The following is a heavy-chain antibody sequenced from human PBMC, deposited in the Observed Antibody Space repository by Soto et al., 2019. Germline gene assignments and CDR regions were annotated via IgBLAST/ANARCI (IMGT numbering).Heavy chain of an antibody. CDR2: INPNTGAT. CDR3: ARYVYYGDYFDY. D-gene: IGHD4-17*01. V-gene: IGHV1-2*04. J-gene: IGHJ4*02. CDR1: CYTFTAYQ. Sequence: QVQLVQSGAEVKKPGASVKVSCKPSCYTFTAYQIHWVRQVPGQGLAWRGWINPNTGATNYAQKFQGWVTMTRVTSISTAYMELSSLKSDDTAVYDCARYVYYGDYFDYWGQGTLVTVSS.